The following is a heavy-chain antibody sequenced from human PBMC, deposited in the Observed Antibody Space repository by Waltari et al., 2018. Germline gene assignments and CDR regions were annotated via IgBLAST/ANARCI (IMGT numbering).Heavy chain of an antibody. D-gene: IGHD5-12*01. CDR1: YC. V-gene: IGHV4-39*01. Sequence: YCWGWLRQSAGKVLEWIGSIYYSVSTYYNPTLKSRVTISGDTSKNEFSLKLSSVTAADTAVYYCARHWKRSGYRFDPWGQGTLVTVSS. CDR3: ARHWKRSGYRFDP. CDR2: IYYSVST. J-gene: IGHJ5*02.